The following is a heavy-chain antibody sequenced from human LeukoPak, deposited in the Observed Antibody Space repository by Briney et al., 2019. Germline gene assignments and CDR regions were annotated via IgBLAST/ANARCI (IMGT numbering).Heavy chain of an antibody. CDR2: ISSSSSYI. CDR3: ARDLKRRVYYDSSGSDDAFDI. CDR1: GFTFSNWW. D-gene: IGHD3-22*01. V-gene: IGHV3-21*01. Sequence: GGSLRLSCAASGFTFSNWWMSWVRQAPGKELEWVSSISSSSSYIYYADSVEGRFTISRDNAKNSLYLQMNSLRAEDTAVYYCARDLKRRVYYDSSGSDDAFDIWGQGTMVTVSS. J-gene: IGHJ3*02.